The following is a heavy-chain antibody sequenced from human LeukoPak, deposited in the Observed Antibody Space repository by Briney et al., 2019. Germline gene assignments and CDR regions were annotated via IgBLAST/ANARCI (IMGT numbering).Heavy chain of an antibody. V-gene: IGHV3-30*18. CDR3: AKEKAMSDY. J-gene: IGHJ4*02. Sequence: GGSLRLSCAASGFTFDDYGMSWVRQAPGKGLEWVAVISYDGSNKYYADSVKGRFTISRDNSRNTLYLQMNSLRAEDTAVYYCAKEKAMSDYWGQGTLVTVSS. CDR2: ISYDGSNK. CDR1: GFTFDDYG.